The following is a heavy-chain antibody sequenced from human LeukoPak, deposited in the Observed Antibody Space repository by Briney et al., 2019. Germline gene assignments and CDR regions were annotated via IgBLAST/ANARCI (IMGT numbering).Heavy chain of an antibody. J-gene: IGHJ4*02. Sequence: GEPLKISCKGSGYSFTSYWIGWVRQMPGKGLEWMGIIYPGDSDTRYSPSLQGQVTISADKSISTAYLQWSSLKASDTAIYYCARRGSSGWSRGPYFDYWGQGTLVTVSS. V-gene: IGHV5-51*01. D-gene: IGHD6-19*01. CDR1: GYSFTSYW. CDR3: ARRGSSGWSRGPYFDY. CDR2: IYPGDSDT.